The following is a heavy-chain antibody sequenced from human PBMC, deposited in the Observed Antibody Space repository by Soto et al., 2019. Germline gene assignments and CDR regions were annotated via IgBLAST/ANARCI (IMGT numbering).Heavy chain of an antibody. J-gene: IGHJ4*02. V-gene: IGHV3-23*01. CDR3: AKAPISPYDSSGYYPAWFFDY. CDR1: GFTFSSYA. Sequence: PGGSLRLSCAASGFTFSSYAVSWVRQAPGKGLEWVSAISGSGGSTYYADSVKGRFTISRDNSKNTLYLQMSSLRAEDTAVYYCAKAPISPYDSSGYYPAWFFDYWGQGTLVTVSS. D-gene: IGHD3-22*01. CDR2: ISGSGGST.